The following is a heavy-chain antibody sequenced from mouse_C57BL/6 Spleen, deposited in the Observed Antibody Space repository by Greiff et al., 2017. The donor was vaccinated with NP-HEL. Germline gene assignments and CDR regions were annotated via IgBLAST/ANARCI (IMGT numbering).Heavy chain of an antibody. D-gene: IGHD2-3*01. V-gene: IGHV3-6*01. CDR1: GYSITSGYY. CDR2: ISYDGSN. J-gene: IGHJ2*01. CDR3: AREWLLRGYYFDY. Sequence: EVKLQESGPGLVKPSQSLSLTCSVTGYSITSGYYWNWIRQFPGNKLEWMGYISYDGSNNYNPSLKNRISITRDTSKNQFFLKLNSVTTEDTATYYCAREWLLRGYYFDYWGQGTTLTVSS.